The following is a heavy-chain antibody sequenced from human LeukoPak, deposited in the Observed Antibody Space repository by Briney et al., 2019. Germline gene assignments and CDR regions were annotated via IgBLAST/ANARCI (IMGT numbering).Heavy chain of an antibody. J-gene: IGHJ4*02. CDR1: GGSISSYY. CDR3: ARGLFDY. CDR2: IYYSGST. V-gene: IGHV4-59*01. Sequence: SETLSLTCTVSGGSISSYYWSWIRQPPGKGLEWIAYIYYSGSTNYNPSLKSRVTISVDTSKNQFSLKLGSVTAADTAVYYCARGLFDYWGQGTLVTVSS.